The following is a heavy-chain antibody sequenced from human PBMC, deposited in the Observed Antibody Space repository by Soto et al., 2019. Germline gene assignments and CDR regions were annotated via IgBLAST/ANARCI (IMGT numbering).Heavy chain of an antibody. CDR3: ARGHHHLGWLLLDHFDY. J-gene: IGHJ4*02. CDR1: GGSFSGYY. V-gene: IGHV4-34*01. D-gene: IGHD3-22*01. CDR2: INHSGST. Sequence: LSLTCAFYGGSFSGYYWSWIRQHPGKGLEWIGEINHSGSTNYNPSLKSRVTISVDTSKNQFSLNLSSVTAADTAVYYCARGHHHLGWLLLDHFDYWGQGTLVTVYS.